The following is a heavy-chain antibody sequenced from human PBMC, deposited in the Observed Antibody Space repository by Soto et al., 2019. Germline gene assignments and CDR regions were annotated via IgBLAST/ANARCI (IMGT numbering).Heavy chain of an antibody. V-gene: IGHV3-7*03. CDR3: VGGSGWVMDY. Sequence: EVQLVESGGGLVQPGGSLRLSCSASGFIFSSYWMTWVRHAPGKGLEWVANVKQDGSEQHYVDSVKGRFTISRDNAKNSLFLQMNSLRAEDTAVYYCVGGSGWVMDYWGQGTLVTVSS. J-gene: IGHJ4*02. CDR1: GFIFSSYW. D-gene: IGHD6-19*01. CDR2: VKQDGSEQ.